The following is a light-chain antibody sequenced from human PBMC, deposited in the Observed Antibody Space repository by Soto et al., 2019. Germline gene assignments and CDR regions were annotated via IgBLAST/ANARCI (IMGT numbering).Light chain of an antibody. Sequence: DIQMTQSPSSLSASVGDRVTITGRASQNIHSWLAWHQQKPGKVPKLLISKASSLESGVPSRFSGSGSGTEFTLTISSLQPDDFATYYCQQYGAYRAFGQGTKVDIK. CDR3: QQYGAYRA. V-gene: IGKV1-5*03. CDR1: QNIHSW. CDR2: KAS. J-gene: IGKJ1*01.